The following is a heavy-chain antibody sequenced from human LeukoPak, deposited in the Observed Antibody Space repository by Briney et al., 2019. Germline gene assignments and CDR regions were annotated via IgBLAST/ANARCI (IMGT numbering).Heavy chain of an antibody. Sequence: PGGSLRLSCAASGFTFSSYAMHWVRQAPGKGLEWVAVISYDGSNKYYADSVKGRFTISRDNSKNTLYLQMNSLRAEDTAVYYCAKLGTSSSWYSGYDAFDIWGQGTMVTVSS. CDR2: ISYDGSNK. D-gene: IGHD6-13*01. V-gene: IGHV3-30*18. J-gene: IGHJ3*02. CDR1: GFTFSSYA. CDR3: AKLGTSSSWYSGYDAFDI.